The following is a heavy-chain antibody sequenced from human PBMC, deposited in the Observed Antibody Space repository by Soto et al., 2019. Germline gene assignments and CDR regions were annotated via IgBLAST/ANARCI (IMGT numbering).Heavy chain of an antibody. Sequence: PSETLSLTCAVYGGSFSGYYWSWIRQPPGKGLEWIGEINHSGSTNYNPSLKSRVTISVDTSKNQFSLKLSSVTAADTAVYYCARGRTVTPTYYFDYWGQVTTVTVSS. CDR3: ARGRTVTPTYYFDY. CDR1: GGSFSGYY. J-gene: IGHJ4*02. D-gene: IGHD1-1*01. CDR2: INHSGST. V-gene: IGHV4-34*01.